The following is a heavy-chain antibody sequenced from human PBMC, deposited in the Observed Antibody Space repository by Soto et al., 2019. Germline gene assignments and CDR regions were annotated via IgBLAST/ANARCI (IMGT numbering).Heavy chain of an antibody. CDR1: GFTFDDYA. CDR2: ISWNSGSI. J-gene: IGHJ4*02. CDR3: AKKSVTRDGHFDY. Sequence: DVQLVESGGGLVQPGRSLRLSCAASGFTFDDYAMHWVRQAPGKGLEWVSGISWNSGSIDYADSVKGRFTISRDNAKNSLYLQMNSLRAEDTALYYCAKKSVTRDGHFDYWGQGTLVTVSS. D-gene: IGHD4-4*01. V-gene: IGHV3-9*01.